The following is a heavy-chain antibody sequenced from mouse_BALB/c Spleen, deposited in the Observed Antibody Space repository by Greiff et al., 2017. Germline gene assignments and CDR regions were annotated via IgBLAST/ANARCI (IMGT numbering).Heavy chain of an antibody. J-gene: IGHJ2*01. CDR2: IDPFNGGT. D-gene: IGHD2-1*01. V-gene: IGHV1-28*01. CDR1: GYSFTSYY. Sequence: EVQLQQSGPELMKPGASVKISCKASGYSFTSYYMHWVKQSHGKSLVWIGYIDPFNGGTSYNQKFKGKATLTVDKSSSTAYMHHSNLTSEDSAVYYCARCRYYGNPFDYWGQGTTLTVSS. CDR3: ARCRYYGNPFDY.